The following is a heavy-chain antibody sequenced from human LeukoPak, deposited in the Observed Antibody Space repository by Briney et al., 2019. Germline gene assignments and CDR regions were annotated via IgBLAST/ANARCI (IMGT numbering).Heavy chain of an antibody. J-gene: IGHJ4*02. Sequence: GGSLRLSCAASGFTFSSYAMSWVREAPGKGLEWVSAISGSGGSTYYADSVKGRFTISRDNSKNTLYLQMNSLRAEDTALYYCAKDGVGYYGSGSYHYWGQGTLVTVSS. CDR3: AKDGVGYYGSGSYHY. D-gene: IGHD3-10*01. CDR1: GFTFSSYA. CDR2: ISGSGGST. V-gene: IGHV3-23*01.